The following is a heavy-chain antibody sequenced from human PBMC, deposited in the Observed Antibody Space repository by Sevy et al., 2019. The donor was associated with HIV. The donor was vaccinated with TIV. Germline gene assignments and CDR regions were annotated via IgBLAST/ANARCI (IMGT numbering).Heavy chain of an antibody. Sequence: GGSLRLSCAASGFNFDTFWMGWVRQAPGRGLEWVASIDPRGKERDHLDSLKGRFTISRDNAKNSLYLEMHSLKAEDTALYYCVVVLWDVLVMPAATPSPWLDSWGQGTLVTVSS. D-gene: IGHD3-16*02. V-gene: IGHV3-7*01. J-gene: IGHJ5*01. CDR1: GFNFDTFW. CDR2: IDPRGKER. CDR3: VVVLWDVLVMPAATPSPWLDS.